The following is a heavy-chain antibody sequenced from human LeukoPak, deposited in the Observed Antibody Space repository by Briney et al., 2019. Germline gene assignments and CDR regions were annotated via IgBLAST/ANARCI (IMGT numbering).Heavy chain of an antibody. CDR1: GGSFSGYY. J-gene: IGHJ3*02. D-gene: IGHD1-20*01. V-gene: IGHV4-34*01. CDR3: ARGVNNWNVDVFDI. Sequence: SETLSLTCAVYGGSFSGYYWTWIRQPPGKGLEWIGEINHSGSTNYNPSLKSRVTVPVDTSKDQFSLKLSSVTAADTAVYYCARGVNNWNVDVFDIWGQGTMVTVSS. CDR2: INHSGST.